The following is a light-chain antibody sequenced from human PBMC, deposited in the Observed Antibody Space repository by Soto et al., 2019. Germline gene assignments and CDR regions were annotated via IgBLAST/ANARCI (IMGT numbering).Light chain of an antibody. CDR1: SSDVGGYNY. Sequence: QSVLTQPPSASGSPGQSVTISCTGTSSDVGGYNYVSWYQQHPGKVPKVLIYEVNKRPSGVSNRFSGSKSDNTASLTISGLQPEDEADYYCSSYTSSXTRHIVFGTGTKVTVL. V-gene: IGLV2-8*01. CDR2: EVN. CDR3: SSYTSSXTRHIV. J-gene: IGLJ1*01.